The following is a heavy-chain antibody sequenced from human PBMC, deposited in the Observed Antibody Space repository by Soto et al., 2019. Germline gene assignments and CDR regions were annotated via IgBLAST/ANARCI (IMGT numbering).Heavy chain of an antibody. Sequence: ASVKVSCKASGYTFTSYYMHWVRQAPGQGLEWMGIINPSGGSTSYAQKFQGRVTMTRDTSTSTVYMELSSLRSEDTAVYYCARDGVAAAEYYYYGMDVWGQGTTVTVSS. D-gene: IGHD6-13*01. CDR2: INPSGGST. CDR1: GYTFTSYY. J-gene: IGHJ6*02. V-gene: IGHV1-46*01. CDR3: ARDGVAAAEYYYYGMDV.